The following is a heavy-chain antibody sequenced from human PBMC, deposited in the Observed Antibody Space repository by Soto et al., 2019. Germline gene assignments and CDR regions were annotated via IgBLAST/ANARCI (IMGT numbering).Heavy chain of an antibody. CDR3: ARDAYYDILTCYYEY. CDR1: GYTFTSYG. V-gene: IGHV1-18*04. Sequence: VSVKVSCKASGYTFTSYGISWVRQAPGQGLEWMGWISAYNGNTNYAQKPQGRVTMTTDTSTSTAYMELRSLRSDDTAVYYCARDAYYDILTCYYEYWGQGTLVTVTS. J-gene: IGHJ4*02. CDR2: ISAYNGNT. D-gene: IGHD3-9*01.